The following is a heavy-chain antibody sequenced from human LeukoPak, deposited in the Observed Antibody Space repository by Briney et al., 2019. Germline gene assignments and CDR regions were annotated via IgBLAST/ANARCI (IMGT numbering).Heavy chain of an antibody. CDR3: AREGRSTVTTQRTNWFDP. J-gene: IGHJ5*02. CDR1: GYTFTGYY. CDR2: ISPHSGGT. Sequence: ASVKVSCKASGYTFTGYYMHWVRQAPGQGLEWMGWISPHSGGTNYAQKFQGRVTMTRDTSISTVYMELSRLRSDDTAVYYCAREGRSTVTTQRTNWFDPWGQGTLVTVSS. V-gene: IGHV1-2*02. D-gene: IGHD4-17*01.